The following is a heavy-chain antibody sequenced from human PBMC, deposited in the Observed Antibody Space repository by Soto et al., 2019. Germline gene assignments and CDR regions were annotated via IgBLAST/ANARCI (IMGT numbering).Heavy chain of an antibody. J-gene: IGHJ4*02. V-gene: IGHV4-4*02. CDR1: SGSITSSNW. CDR3: ARNRYGGYDFDY. Sequence: QVQLQESGPGLVKPSGTLSLTCAVSSGSITSSNWWSWVRQPPGKGLEWIGEVSHSGNTNSIPSLKSRVTISVDKSRNQFSLRLNSVTAADTAVYYCARNRYGGYDFDYWGQGTLVTVSS. CDR2: VSHSGNT. D-gene: IGHD5-12*01.